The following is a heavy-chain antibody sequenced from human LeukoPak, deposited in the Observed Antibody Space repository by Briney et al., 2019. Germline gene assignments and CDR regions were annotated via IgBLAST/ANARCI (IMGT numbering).Heavy chain of an antibody. J-gene: IGHJ4*02. Sequence: GGSLRLSCAASGFTFSSYAMSWVRQAPGKGLEWVSAISGSGGSTYYADSVKGRFTISRDNSKNTLYLQMNSLRAEDTAVYYCAKDGNYYDSSGYNYHFDYWGQGTLVTVSS. CDR2: ISGSGGST. CDR3: AKDGNYYDSSGYNYHFDY. D-gene: IGHD3-22*01. V-gene: IGHV3-23*01. CDR1: GFTFSSYA.